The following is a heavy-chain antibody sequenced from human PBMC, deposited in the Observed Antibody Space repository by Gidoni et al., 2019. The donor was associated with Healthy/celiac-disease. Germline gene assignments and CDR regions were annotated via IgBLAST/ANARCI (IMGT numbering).Heavy chain of an antibody. CDR2: ISGSGGST. D-gene: IGHD6-19*01. CDR1: AFTFSSYA. J-gene: IGHJ4*02. Sequence: EVQLLESGGGLVQPGGSLRLSCAASAFTFSSYAMSWVRQAPGKGLEWVSAISGSGGSTYYADSVKGRFTISRDNSKNTLYLQMNSLRAEDTAVYYCAKVSGYSSGWYVFDYWGQGTLVTVSS. CDR3: AKVSGYSSGWYVFDY. V-gene: IGHV3-23*01.